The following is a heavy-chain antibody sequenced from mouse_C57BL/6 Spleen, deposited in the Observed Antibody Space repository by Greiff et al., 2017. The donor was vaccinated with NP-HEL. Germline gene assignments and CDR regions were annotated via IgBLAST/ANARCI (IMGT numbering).Heavy chain of an antibody. CDR1: GYTFTDYY. D-gene: IGHD1-1*02. Sequence: EVQLQQSGPELVKPGASVKISCKASGYTFTDYYMNWVKQSHGKSLEWIGDINPNNGGTSYNQKFKGKATLTVDKSSSTAYMELRSLTSEDSAVYYCARRENGYIDYWGQGTTLTVSS. CDR2: INPNNGGT. J-gene: IGHJ2*01. CDR3: ARRENGYIDY. V-gene: IGHV1-26*01.